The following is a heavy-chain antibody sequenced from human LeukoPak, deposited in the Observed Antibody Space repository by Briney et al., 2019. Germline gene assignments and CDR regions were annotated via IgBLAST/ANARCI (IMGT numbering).Heavy chain of an antibody. CDR3: AKTTTGYSSGRYPGWPVDY. J-gene: IGHJ4*02. D-gene: IGHD6-19*01. Sequence: PGGSLRLSCAASGFTFNSYATYWVRQAPGKGLEWVSGIFGSVGRAHYAGFGTGRFTIFRDNSKTTVYLQMNSLRAEDTAVYYCAKTTTGYSSGRYPGWPVDYWGQGTLVTASS. CDR1: GFTFNSYA. V-gene: IGHV3-23*01. CDR2: IFGSVGRA.